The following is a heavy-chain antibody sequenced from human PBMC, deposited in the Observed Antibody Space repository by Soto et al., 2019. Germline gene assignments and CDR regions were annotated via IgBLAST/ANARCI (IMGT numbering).Heavy chain of an antibody. D-gene: IGHD3-3*01. CDR3: ARQVTIFGVVTPGHIYYMDV. CDR2: IYYSGST. J-gene: IGHJ6*03. Sequence: SETLSPTCTFSGGFISSSSYYLGRVPQPPGEGLVWMGSIYYSGSTYYNPSLKSRVTISVDTSKNQFSLKLSSVTAADTAVYYCARQVTIFGVVTPGHIYYMDVWGKGTTVTVSS. CDR1: GGFISSSSYY. V-gene: IGHV4-39*01.